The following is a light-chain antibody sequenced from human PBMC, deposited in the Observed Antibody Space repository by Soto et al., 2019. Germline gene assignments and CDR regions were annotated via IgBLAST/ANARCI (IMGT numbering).Light chain of an antibody. V-gene: IGKV1-5*01. CDR2: HAS. Sequence: DIQMTQSPSSLSASVGDRVTITCRASQSISSYLHWYQQKPGTATKVLIYHASNLKSGVPSRFSGSGSGTEFTLTISSLQPDDFATYYCQQYNSYSFGQGTKVDIK. CDR3: QQYNSYS. J-gene: IGKJ1*01. CDR1: QSISSY.